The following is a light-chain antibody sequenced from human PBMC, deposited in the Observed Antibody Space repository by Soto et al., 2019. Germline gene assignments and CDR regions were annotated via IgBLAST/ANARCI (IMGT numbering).Light chain of an antibody. V-gene: IGLV7-46*01. CDR3: LLSYSDTKV. J-gene: IGLJ3*02. CDR2: DTN. CDR1: TGAVTSGHY. Sequence: QAVVTQEPSLTVSPGGTVTLTCGSSTGAVTSGHYPDWFQQKPGQAPTTLIYDTNNKHSWTPARFSGSLLGGKAALTRPGAQPEDEAEYYCLLSYSDTKVFGAGTKLTV.